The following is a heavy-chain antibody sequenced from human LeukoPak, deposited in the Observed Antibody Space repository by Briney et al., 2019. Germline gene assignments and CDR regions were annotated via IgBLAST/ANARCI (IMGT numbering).Heavy chain of an antibody. J-gene: IGHJ3*02. CDR1: GFTFSSYS. CDR2: ISSSSSYI. V-gene: IGHV3-21*01. CDR3: ARASNSQIAEIAFDI. Sequence: GGSLRLSCAASGFTFSSYSMNWVRQAPGKGLEWVSSISSSSSYIYYADSVKGRFTISRDNAKNSLYLQMNSLRAEDTAVYYCARASNSQIAEIAFDIWGQGTMVTVSS. D-gene: IGHD6-13*01.